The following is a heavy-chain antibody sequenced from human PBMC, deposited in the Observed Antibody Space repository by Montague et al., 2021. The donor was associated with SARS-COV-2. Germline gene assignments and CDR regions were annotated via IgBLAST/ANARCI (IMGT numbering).Heavy chain of an antibody. Sequence: SETLSLTCAVSGGSFSRYSYNWIRQAPGKGLEWIGYITNSGSVNXXPSLSNRVTISVDPSKSQFSLRLTSVTVADTAIYFCARQKLRPHKPIEKGFYYNGLDIWGQGTTVTVSS. V-gene: IGHV4-34*01. J-gene: IGHJ6*02. CDR2: ITNSGSV. D-gene: IGHD3-10*01. CDR3: ARQKLRPHKPIEKGFYYNGLDI. CDR1: GGSFSRYS.